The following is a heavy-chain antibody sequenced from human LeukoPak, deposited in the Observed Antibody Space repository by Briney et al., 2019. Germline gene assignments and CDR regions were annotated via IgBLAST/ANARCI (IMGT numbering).Heavy chain of an antibody. Sequence: ASVKVSCKTSGYTFTDYHIHWVRQAPGRGLEWMGWINPHTGGTNYAQKFLGRVTLNSDRSISATYMDLTRLTSDDTAVYYCARLSTLFRGEILKSDDHWGQGTLVTVSS. D-gene: IGHD3-10*01. CDR3: ARLSTLFRGEILKSDDH. V-gene: IGHV1-2*02. J-gene: IGHJ4*02. CDR2: INPHTGGT. CDR1: GYTFTDYH.